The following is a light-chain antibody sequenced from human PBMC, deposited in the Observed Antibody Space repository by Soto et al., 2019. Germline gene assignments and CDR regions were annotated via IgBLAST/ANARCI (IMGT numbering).Light chain of an antibody. CDR1: QSVSSSY. Sequence: EIALTQSPDTLSLSLGERATLSCRAGQSVSSSYLAWYRQKPGQAPRLLIYDASSRATGIPDRFTGSGSGTDFTLTITRLEPEDFAVYYCQYYGASPQTFGQGTKV. CDR2: DAS. V-gene: IGKV3-20*01. J-gene: IGKJ1*01. CDR3: QYYGASPQT.